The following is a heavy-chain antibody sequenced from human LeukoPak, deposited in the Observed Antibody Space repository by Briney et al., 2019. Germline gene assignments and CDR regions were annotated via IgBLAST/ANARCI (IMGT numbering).Heavy chain of an antibody. CDR2: IIPILNVP. Sequence: PGASVKVSCKASGGTFSDYSISWVRQAPGQGLEWMGRIIPILNVPNYAQKFEGRVTITADKSTSTAYMELSSLKSEDTAVYFCARDRPRARYFDYWGQGTLVTVSS. CDR3: ARDRPRARYFDY. V-gene: IGHV1-69*04. J-gene: IGHJ4*02. CDR1: GGTFSDYS. D-gene: IGHD2-15*01.